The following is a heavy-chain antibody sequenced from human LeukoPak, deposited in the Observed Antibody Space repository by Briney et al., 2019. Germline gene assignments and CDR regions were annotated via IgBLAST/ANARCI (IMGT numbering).Heavy chain of an antibody. CDR1: GYTFTTYG. V-gene: IGHV1-18*01. J-gene: IGHJ4*02. Sequence: GASVKVSCKASGYTFTTYGLNWVRQAPGQGLEWMGWISAYNGNTNYAQKLQGRVTMTTDTSTSTAYMELRSLRSDDTAVYYCARCYGGNSGGRTGDFDYWGQGALVTVSS. CDR3: ARCYGGNSGGRTGDFDY. D-gene: IGHD4-23*01. CDR2: ISAYNGNT.